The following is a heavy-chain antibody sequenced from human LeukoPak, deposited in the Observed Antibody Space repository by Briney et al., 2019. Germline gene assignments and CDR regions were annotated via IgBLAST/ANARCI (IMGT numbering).Heavy chain of an antibody. CDR2: MNPNSGNT. Sequence: ASVKVSCKASGYTFTSYDINWVRQATGQGLEWMGWMNPNSGNTGYALKFQGRVTMTRDTSISTAYMELSSLRSEDTAVYFCARVASDYHYYYGMDVWGQGTTVTVSS. V-gene: IGHV1-8*01. J-gene: IGHJ6*02. CDR3: ARVASDYHYYYGMDV. CDR1: GYTFTSYD.